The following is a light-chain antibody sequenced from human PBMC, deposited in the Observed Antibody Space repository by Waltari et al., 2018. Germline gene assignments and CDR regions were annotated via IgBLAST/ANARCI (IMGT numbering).Light chain of an antibody. J-gene: IGKJ1*01. Sequence: DIQMTQSPSSLSASVGDRVTIPCRASQNISSRLNWYHQRPGKVPKLLIYGASSLQSGVPSRFSGSASGTDFTLTISSLQLEDLATYYCQQSYVTLWTFGQGTKVEIK. V-gene: IGKV1-39*01. CDR1: QNISSR. CDR2: GAS. CDR3: QQSYVTLWT.